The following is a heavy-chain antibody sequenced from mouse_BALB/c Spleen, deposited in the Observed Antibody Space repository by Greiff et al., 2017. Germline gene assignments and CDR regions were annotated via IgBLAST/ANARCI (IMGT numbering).Heavy chain of an antibody. Sequence: DVKLVESGGGLVQPGGSRKLSCAASGFTFSSYGMSWVRQTPDKRLEWVATISSGGSYTYYPDSVKGRFTISRDNAKNTLYLQMSSLKSEDTAMYYCARQGDYDGYAMDYWGQGTSVTVSS. D-gene: IGHD2-4*01. V-gene: IGHV5-6*03. CDR2: ISSGGSYT. J-gene: IGHJ4*01. CDR1: GFTFSSYG. CDR3: ARQGDYDGYAMDY.